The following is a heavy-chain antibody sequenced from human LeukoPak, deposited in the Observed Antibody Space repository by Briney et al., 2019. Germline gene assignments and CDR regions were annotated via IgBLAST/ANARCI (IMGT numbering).Heavy chain of an antibody. CDR1: GGSISSSY. J-gene: IGHJ4*02. Sequence: SETLSLTCTVSGGSISSSYWSWIRQPPGKGLEWIGYISYSGSTNYSPSLKSRVTISVDTSKNQFSLKLSSVTAADTAVYYCARGGVGRAGNWGQGKLVTVSS. D-gene: IGHD2-15*01. CDR2: ISYSGST. CDR3: ARGGVGRAGN. V-gene: IGHV4-59*12.